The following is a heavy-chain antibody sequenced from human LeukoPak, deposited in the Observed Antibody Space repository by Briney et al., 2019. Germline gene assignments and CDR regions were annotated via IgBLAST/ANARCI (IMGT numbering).Heavy chain of an antibody. J-gene: IGHJ6*03. CDR3: TRVRFASSPGGYYYYYMDV. CDR2: IYYSGST. Sequence: SETLSLTCTVSGGSISSYYWSWTRQPPGKGLEWIGHIYYSGSTNYNPSLKSRVTISVDTSKNQFSLKLSSVTAADTAVYYCTRVRFASSPGGYYYYYMDVWGKGTTVTVSS. CDR1: GGSISSYY. V-gene: IGHV4-59*01. D-gene: IGHD2-2*01.